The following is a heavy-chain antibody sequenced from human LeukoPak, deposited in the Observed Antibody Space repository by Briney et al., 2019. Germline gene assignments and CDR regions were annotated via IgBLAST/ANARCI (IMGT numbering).Heavy chain of an antibody. CDR2: INPNSGGT. CDR1: GYTFTGYY. D-gene: IGHD3-22*01. J-gene: IGHJ3*02. V-gene: IGHV1-2*02. Sequence: ASVKVSCKASGYTFTGYYMHWVRQAPGQGLEWMGRINPNSGGTNYAQKFQGRVTMARDTSISTAYMELSRLRSDDTAVYYCARGRYYYDSSGYYSRDAFDIWGQGTMVTVSS. CDR3: ARGRYYYDSSGYYSRDAFDI.